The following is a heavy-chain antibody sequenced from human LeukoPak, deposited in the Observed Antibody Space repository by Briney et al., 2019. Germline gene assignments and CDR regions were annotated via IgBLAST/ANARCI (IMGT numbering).Heavy chain of an antibody. J-gene: IGHJ4*02. Sequence: GGSLRLSCAASGFTFSSYGMSWVRQAPGKGLEWVSAISGSGGSTYYADSVKGRFTISRDNSKNTLYLQMNSLRAEDTAVYYCAKDLYETFGGVIVNYFDYWGQGTLVTVSS. CDR1: GFTFSSYG. D-gene: IGHD3-16*02. V-gene: IGHV3-23*01. CDR2: ISGSGGST. CDR3: AKDLYETFGGVIVNYFDY.